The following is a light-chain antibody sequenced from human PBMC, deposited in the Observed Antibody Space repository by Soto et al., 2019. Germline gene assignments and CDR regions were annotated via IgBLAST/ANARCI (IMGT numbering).Light chain of an antibody. J-gene: IGKJ5*01. CDR1: QSINSD. CDR3: QQYNSWPIT. V-gene: IGKV3D-15*01. Sequence: EIVMTQSPGTRSLSPWEGATLSCRSSQSINSDLAWYVQKPGQAPRRVIYGASTWGTGVPPRFTGSGYGTEFTLTISGLQSEDFAVYYCQQYNSWPITFGQGTRLEIK. CDR2: GAS.